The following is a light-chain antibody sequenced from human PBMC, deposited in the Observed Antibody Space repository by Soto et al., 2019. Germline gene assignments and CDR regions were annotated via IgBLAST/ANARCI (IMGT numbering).Light chain of an antibody. CDR3: SSYTTSTTVV. Sequence: QSALTQPASVSGSPTQSITISCTGTSSDVGAYHFVSWYQQYPGRAPKLLISDVSNRPSGVSNRFSGSKSGNTASLTISGLQTEDEADYFCSSYTTSTTVVFGGGTKLTVL. V-gene: IGLV2-14*03. CDR1: SSDVGAYHF. J-gene: IGLJ3*02. CDR2: DVS.